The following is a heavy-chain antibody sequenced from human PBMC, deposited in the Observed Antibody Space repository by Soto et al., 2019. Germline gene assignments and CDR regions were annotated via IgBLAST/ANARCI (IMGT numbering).Heavy chain of an antibody. CDR2: ISAYNGNT. CDR1: GYTFTSYG. V-gene: IGHV1-18*01. J-gene: IGHJ6*02. Sequence: GASVKVSCKASGYTFTSYGISSVRQAPGQGLEWMGWISAYNGNTNYAQKLQGRVTMTTDTSTSTAYMELRSLRSDDTAVYYCAREPGRNDYYYYGMDVWGQGTTVTVSS. CDR3: AREPGRNDYYYYGMDV. D-gene: IGHD3-10*01.